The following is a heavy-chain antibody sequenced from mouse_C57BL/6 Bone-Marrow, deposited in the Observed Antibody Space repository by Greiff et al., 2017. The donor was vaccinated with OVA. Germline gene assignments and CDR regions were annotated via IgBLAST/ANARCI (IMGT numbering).Heavy chain of an antibody. V-gene: IGHV14-4*01. D-gene: IGHD2-5*01. CDR2: IDPENGDT. Sequence: VHVKQSGAELVRPGASVKLSCTASGFNIKDDYMHWVKQRPEQGLEWIGWIDPENGDTEYASKFQGKATITADTSSNPAYLQLSSLTSEDTAVYYCTYSNFDYWGQGTTLTVSS. CDR1: GFNIKDDY. CDR3: TYSNFDY. J-gene: IGHJ2*01.